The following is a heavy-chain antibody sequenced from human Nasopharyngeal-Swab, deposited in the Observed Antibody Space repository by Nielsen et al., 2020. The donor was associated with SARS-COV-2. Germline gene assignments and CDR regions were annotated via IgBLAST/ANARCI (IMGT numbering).Heavy chain of an antibody. D-gene: IGHD3-3*01. Sequence: GESLKISCAASGFTLSSYSMNWVRQAPGKGLEWVSYISSSSSTIYYADSVKGRFTISRDNAKNSLYLQMNSLRDEDTAVYYCARERARFLEWLLYGTFDYWGQGTLVTVSS. V-gene: IGHV3-48*02. CDR3: ARERARFLEWLLYGTFDY. CDR1: GFTLSSYS. J-gene: IGHJ4*02. CDR2: ISSSSSTI.